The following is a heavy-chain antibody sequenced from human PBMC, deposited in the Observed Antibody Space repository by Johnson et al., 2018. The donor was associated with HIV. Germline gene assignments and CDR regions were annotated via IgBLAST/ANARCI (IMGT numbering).Heavy chain of an antibody. V-gene: IGHV3-20*04. CDR1: GFTLDDYG. J-gene: IGHJ3*02. CDR2: INWNGGST. D-gene: IGHD3-10*01. CDR3: ARDFVAFGECTAFDI. Sequence: VQLVESGGGVVRPGGSLRLSCAASGFTLDDYGMAWVRQAPGKGLEWVSGINWNGGSTGYADSVKGRFTISRDNAKNSLYLQMNSLRAEDTALYYCARDFVAFGECTAFDIWGQGTMVAVSS.